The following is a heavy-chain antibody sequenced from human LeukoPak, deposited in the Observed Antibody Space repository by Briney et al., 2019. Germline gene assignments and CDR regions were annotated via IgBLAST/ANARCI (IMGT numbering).Heavy chain of an antibody. V-gene: IGHV1-2*02. J-gene: IGHJ6*03. CDR2: INPNSGGT. CDR3: ASLGEQWLDYMDV. D-gene: IGHD6-19*01. CDR1: GYSLTGYY. Sequence: GASVKVYCKASGYSLTGYYMHWVPQDSGRGLDWIGWINPNSGGTNYAQKFQGRVTMTRDTSISTAYMELSRLRSDDTAVYYCASLGEQWLDYMDVWGKGTTVTVSS.